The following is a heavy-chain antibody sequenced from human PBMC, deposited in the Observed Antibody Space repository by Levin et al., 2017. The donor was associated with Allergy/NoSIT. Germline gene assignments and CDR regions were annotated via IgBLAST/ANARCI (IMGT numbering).Heavy chain of an antibody. D-gene: IGHD3-10*01. V-gene: IGHV4-30-2*01. J-gene: IGHJ1*01. Sequence: SETLSLTCAVSGGSISSGGYSWSWIRQPPGKGLEWIGYIYHSGSTYYNPSLKSRVTISVDRSKNQFSLKLSSVTAADTAVYYCSRGSGSYLTEYFQHWGQGTLVTVSS. CDR2: IYHSGST. CDR1: GGSISSGGYS. CDR3: SRGSGSYLTEYFQH.